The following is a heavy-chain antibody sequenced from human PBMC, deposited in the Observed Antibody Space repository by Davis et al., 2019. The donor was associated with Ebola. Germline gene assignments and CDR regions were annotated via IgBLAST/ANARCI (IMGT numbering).Heavy chain of an antibody. Sequence: PSETLSLTCAVYGGSLSGYYWSWVRQPPGKGLEWIGEINHSGSTNYNPSLKSRVTISLDTSKNQFSLKLNSVTAADTAVYYCARAHHHYYYYYGMDVWGQGTTVTVSS. CDR1: GGSLSGYY. J-gene: IGHJ6*02. CDR3: ARAHHHYYYYYGMDV. CDR2: INHSGST. V-gene: IGHV4-34*01. D-gene: IGHD1-14*01.